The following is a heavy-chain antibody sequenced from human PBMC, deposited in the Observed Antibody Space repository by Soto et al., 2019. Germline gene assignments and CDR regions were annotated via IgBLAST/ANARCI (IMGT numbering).Heavy chain of an antibody. CDR2: INPNSGGT. CDR3: AREAFGLTQGDWFDP. J-gene: IGHJ5*02. CDR1: GYTFTGYY. Sequence: QVQLVQSGAEVKKPGASVKVSCKASGYTFTGYYMHWVRQAPGQGLEWMGWINPNSGGTNYAQKFQGRVTMTRDTSISTGYMELSRLRSDDTAVYYCAREAFGLTQGDWFDPWGQGTLVTVSS. D-gene: IGHD3-10*01. V-gene: IGHV1-2*02.